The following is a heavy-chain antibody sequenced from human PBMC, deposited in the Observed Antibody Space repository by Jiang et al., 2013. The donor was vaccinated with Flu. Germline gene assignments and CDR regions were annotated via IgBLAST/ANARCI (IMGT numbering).Heavy chain of an antibody. V-gene: IGHV1-18*01. CDR1: GYTFTSYG. D-gene: IGHD3-10*01. J-gene: IGHJ6*02. Sequence: VESGAEVKKPGASVKVSCKASGYTFTSYGISWVRQAPGQGLEWMGWISAYNGNTNYAQKLQGRVTMTTDTSTSTAYMELRSLRSDDTAVYYCARLENYYGSGSYYIQLDYYYYGMDVWGQGTTVTVSS. CDR3: ARLENYYGSGSYYIQLDYYYYGMDV. CDR2: ISAYNGNT.